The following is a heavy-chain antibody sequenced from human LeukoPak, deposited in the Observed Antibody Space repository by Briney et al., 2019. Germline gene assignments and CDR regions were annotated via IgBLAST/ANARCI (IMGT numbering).Heavy chain of an antibody. CDR3: PRVPSRGYSYGPHKTNYFDY. J-gene: IGHJ4*02. CDR1: GGTFSSYA. V-gene: IGHV1-69*04. Sequence: ASVKVSCKASGGTFSSYAISWVRQAPAQGLEWMGRMIPILGIANYAQKYQGRVTTTADKSTSTAYMELSRLRSEDTAVYYCPRVPSRGYSYGPHKTNYFDYWGQGTLATVSS. D-gene: IGHD5-18*01. CDR2: MIPILGIA.